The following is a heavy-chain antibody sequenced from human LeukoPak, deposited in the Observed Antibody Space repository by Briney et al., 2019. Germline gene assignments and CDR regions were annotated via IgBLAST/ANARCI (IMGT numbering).Heavy chain of an antibody. V-gene: IGHV3-9*01. Sequence: PVRSLRLSCAASGLTFSNYAMHWVRQAPGKGLEWVSAINWNSDTKAYADSVKGRITISRDRARNSLYLQMDSLRPEDTALYYCAKDTGGNGAYFYAMDVWGQGTSVTVSS. D-gene: IGHD4-23*01. CDR3: AKDTGGNGAYFYAMDV. CDR2: INWNSDTK. J-gene: IGHJ6*02. CDR1: GLTFSNYA.